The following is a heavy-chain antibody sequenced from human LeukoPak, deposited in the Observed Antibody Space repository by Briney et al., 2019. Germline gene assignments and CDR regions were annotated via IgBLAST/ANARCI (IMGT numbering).Heavy chain of an antibody. Sequence: ASVKVSCKASGYTFTSYGISWVRQAPGQGLEWMGWINPNSGGTNYAQKFQGWVTMTRDTSISTAYMELSKLRSDDTAVYYCATTVRGDGYNLGFDYWGQGTLVTVSS. J-gene: IGHJ4*02. CDR3: ATTVRGDGYNLGFDY. CDR2: INPNSGGT. V-gene: IGHV1-2*04. D-gene: IGHD5-24*01. CDR1: GYTFTSYG.